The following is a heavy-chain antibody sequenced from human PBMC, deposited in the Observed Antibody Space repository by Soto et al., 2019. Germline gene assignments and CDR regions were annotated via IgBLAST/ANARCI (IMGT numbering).Heavy chain of an antibody. CDR2: IYYSGST. J-gene: IGHJ4*02. V-gene: IGHV4-31*03. CDR1: GGSISSGGYY. CDR3: ARASVVDSGFARRNLRPFDY. D-gene: IGHD5-12*01. Sequence: SETLSLTCTVSGGSISSGGYYWSWIRQHPGKGLEWIGYIYYSGSTYYNPSLKSRVTISVDTSKNQFSLKLSSVTAADTAVYYCARASVVDSGFARRNLRPFDYWGQGTLVTVSS.